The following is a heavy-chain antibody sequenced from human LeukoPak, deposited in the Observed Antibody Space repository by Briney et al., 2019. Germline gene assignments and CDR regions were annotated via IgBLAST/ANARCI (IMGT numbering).Heavy chain of an antibody. Sequence: SETLSLTCAVYGGSFSGYYWSWIRQPPGKGLEWIGEINHSGSTNYNPSLKSRVTISVDTSKNQFSLKLSSVTAADTAVYYCARRYRYYGSGSYYTNWFDPWGQGTLVTVSS. CDR1: GGSFSGYY. CDR2: INHSGST. D-gene: IGHD3-10*01. CDR3: ARRYRYYGSGSYYTNWFDP. V-gene: IGHV4-34*01. J-gene: IGHJ5*02.